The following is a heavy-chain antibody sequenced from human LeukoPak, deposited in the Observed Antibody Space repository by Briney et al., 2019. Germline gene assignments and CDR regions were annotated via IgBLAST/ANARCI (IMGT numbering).Heavy chain of an antibody. CDR2: IYYSGST. CDR3: ARSGYSYLAGIYY. CDR1: GGSVSSGSYY. Sequence: PSETLSLTCTVSGGSVSSGSYYWGWIRQPPGKGLEWIGSIYYSGSTYYNPSLKSRVTISVDTSKNQFSLKLSSVTAADTAVYYCARSGYSYLAGIYYWGQGTLVTVSS. V-gene: IGHV4-39*01. J-gene: IGHJ4*02. D-gene: IGHD5-18*01.